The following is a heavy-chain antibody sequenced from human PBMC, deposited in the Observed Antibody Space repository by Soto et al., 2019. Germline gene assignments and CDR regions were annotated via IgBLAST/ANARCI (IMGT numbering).Heavy chain of an antibody. CDR1: GYTFTSYG. J-gene: IGHJ4*02. CDR2: ISAYNGNT. D-gene: IGHD2-8*01. Sequence: GAAVKVSCKAAGYTFTSYGISWVRQAPGQGLEWMGWISAYNGNTNYAQKLQGRVTMTTDTSTSTAYMELRSLRSDDTAVYYCAREHYCTNGVCYDYWGQGTLVTVSS. CDR3: AREHYCTNGVCYDY. V-gene: IGHV1-18*04.